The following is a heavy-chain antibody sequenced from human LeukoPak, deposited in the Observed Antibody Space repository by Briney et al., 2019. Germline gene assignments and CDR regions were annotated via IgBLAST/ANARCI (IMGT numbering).Heavy chain of an antibody. J-gene: IGHJ5*02. CDR2: ISGSGGST. Sequence: GGSLRLSCAASGFTFSSYAMGWVRQAQGKGLEWVSAISGSGGSTYYADSVKGRFTIPRDNSKNTLYLQMNSLRAEDTAVYYCAKDLRAFYYDSSGRNHSWFDPWGQGTLVSVSS. V-gene: IGHV3-23*01. D-gene: IGHD3-22*01. CDR3: AKDLRAFYYDSSGRNHSWFDP. CDR1: GFTFSSYA.